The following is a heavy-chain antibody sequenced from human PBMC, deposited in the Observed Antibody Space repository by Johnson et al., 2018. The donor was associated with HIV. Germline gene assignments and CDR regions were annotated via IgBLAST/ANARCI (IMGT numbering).Heavy chain of an antibody. CDR2: INWNGGST. Sequence: VQLVESGGGVVRPGGSLRLSCAASGFTFDDYGMSWVRQAPGKGLEWVSGINWNGGSTGYADSVQGRFTISRDNAKNSLYLQMSSLRAEDTAVYYCAATYYNFWSGYSGALDIWGQGTMVTVSS. CDR3: AATYYNFWSGYSGALDI. CDR1: GFTFDDYG. D-gene: IGHD3-3*01. V-gene: IGHV3-20*04. J-gene: IGHJ3*02.